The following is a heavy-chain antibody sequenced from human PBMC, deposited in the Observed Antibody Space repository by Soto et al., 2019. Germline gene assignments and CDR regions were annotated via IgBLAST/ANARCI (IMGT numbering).Heavy chain of an antibody. J-gene: IGHJ1*01. D-gene: IGHD3-10*01. CDR2: IYYSGST. CDR3: ARFGESLPHEYFQH. V-gene: IGHV4-59*08. CDR1: GGSISSYY. Sequence: SETLSLTCTVSGGSISSYYWSWIRQPPGKGLEWIGYIYYSGSTNYNPSLKSRVTISVDTSKNQFSLKLSSVTAADTAVYYCARFGESLPHEYFQHWGQGTLVTVSS.